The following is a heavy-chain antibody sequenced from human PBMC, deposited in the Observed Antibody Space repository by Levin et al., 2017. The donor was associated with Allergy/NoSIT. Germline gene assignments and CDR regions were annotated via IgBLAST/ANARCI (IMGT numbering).Heavy chain of an antibody. CDR3: ARVDSYCGGDCYFFDY. Sequence: PSETLSLTCTVSGGSISSGDYYWSWIRQPPGKGLEWIGYIYYSGSTYYNPSLKSRVTISVDTSKNQFSLKLSSVTAADTAVYYCARVDSYCGGDCYFFDYWGQGTLVTVSS. V-gene: IGHV4-30-4*01. J-gene: IGHJ4*02. D-gene: IGHD2-21*02. CDR2: IYYSGST. CDR1: GGSISSGDYY.